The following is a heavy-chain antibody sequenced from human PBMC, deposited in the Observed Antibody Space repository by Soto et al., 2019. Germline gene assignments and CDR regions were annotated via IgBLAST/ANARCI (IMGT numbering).Heavy chain of an antibody. D-gene: IGHD5-12*01. CDR3: ATGQGGGYAGLFDY. CDR1: GYTFTNYG. CDR2: ISAYNGDT. J-gene: IGHJ4*02. V-gene: IGHV1-18*01. Sequence: GASVKVSCKASGYTFTNYGITWVRQAPGQGLEWMGWISAYNGDTHYTQRLQGRVTMTTDTSTSTAYMELRSLRSDDTAVYYCATGQGGGYAGLFDYWGQGTLVTVSS.